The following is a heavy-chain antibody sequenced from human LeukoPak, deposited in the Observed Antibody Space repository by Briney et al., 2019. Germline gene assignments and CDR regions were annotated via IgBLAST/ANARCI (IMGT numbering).Heavy chain of an antibody. V-gene: IGHV3-11*01. CDR2: ISSSGSTI. CDR1: GFTFSDYY. Sequence: GGSLRLSCAASGFTFSDYYMSWIRQAPGKGLEWVSYISSSGSTIYYADSVKGRFTISRDNAKHSLYLQMNSLRADDTAVYYCATEITPYYYMDVWGKGTTVTVSS. D-gene: IGHD5-24*01. J-gene: IGHJ6*03. CDR3: ATEITPYYYMDV.